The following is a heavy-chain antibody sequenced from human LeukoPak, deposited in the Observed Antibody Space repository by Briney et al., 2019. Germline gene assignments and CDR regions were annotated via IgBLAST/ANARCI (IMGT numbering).Heavy chain of an antibody. CDR1: GYTFTDYY. CDR2: INPNSGGT. D-gene: IGHD2-2*01. CDR3: AKANALYCSSTSCLFDY. Sequence: GASVNVSCKASGYTFTDYYIHWVRQAPGQGLEWMAWINPNSGGTCYAQNFHDRITLTRDTSISTAYMELSRLRSDDTAIYYCAKANALYCSSTSCLFDYWGQGTLVTVSS. V-gene: IGHV1-2*02. J-gene: IGHJ4*02.